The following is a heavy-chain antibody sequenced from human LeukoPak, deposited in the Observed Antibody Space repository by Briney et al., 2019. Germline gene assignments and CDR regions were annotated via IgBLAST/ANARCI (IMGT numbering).Heavy chain of an antibody. CDR3: ARVGSGYCSSTSCPDYYYYGMDV. CDR2: INPNSGGT. CDR1: GYTFTGYY. J-gene: IGHJ6*02. V-gene: IGHV1-2*02. D-gene: IGHD2-2*01. Sequence: ASVKVSCKASGYTFTGYYMHWVRQAPGQGLEWMGWINPNSGGTNYAQKFQGRVTMTRDTSISTAYMELSRLRSDDTAVYYCARVGSGYCSSTSCPDYYYYGMDVWGQGTTVTVSS.